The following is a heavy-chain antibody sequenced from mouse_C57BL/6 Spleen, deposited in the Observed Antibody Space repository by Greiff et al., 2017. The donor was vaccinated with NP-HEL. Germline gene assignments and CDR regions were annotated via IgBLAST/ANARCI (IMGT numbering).Heavy chain of an antibody. CDR1: GFTFTDYY. J-gene: IGHJ4*01. CDR3: ARWDYYAMDY. Sequence: EVKVEESGGGLVQPGGSLSLSCAASGFTFTDYYMSWVRQPPGKALEWLGFIRNKANGYTTEYSASVKGRFTISRDNSQSILYLQMNALRAEDSATYYCARWDYYAMDYWGQGTSVTVSS. V-gene: IGHV7-3*01. CDR2: IRNKANGYTT.